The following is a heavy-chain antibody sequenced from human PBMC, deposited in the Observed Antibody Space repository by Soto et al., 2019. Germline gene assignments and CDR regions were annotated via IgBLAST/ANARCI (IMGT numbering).Heavy chain of an antibody. Sequence: QVQLQESGPGLVKPSQTLSLTCTVSGGSISSGGYYWSWIRQHPGNGLEWIGYIYYSGSTYYNPSLKSRVTISVDTSKNQFSLKLSSVTAADTAVYYCAREFDGDDGVRGMDVWGQGTTVTVSS. CDR3: AREFDGDDGVRGMDV. CDR2: IYYSGST. CDR1: GGSISSGGYY. J-gene: IGHJ6*02. V-gene: IGHV4-31*03. D-gene: IGHD4-17*01.